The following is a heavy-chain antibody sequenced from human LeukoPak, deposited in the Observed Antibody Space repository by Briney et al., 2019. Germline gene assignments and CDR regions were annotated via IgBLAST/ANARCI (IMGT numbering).Heavy chain of an antibody. Sequence: GASVKASCKASGYTFTSYYMHWVRQAPGQGLEWMGIINPSGGSTSYAQKFQGRVTITRDTSTSTVYMELSSLRSEDTADYSRARDANSSGYYYNYWGQGTLVTVSS. CDR2: INPSGGST. CDR1: GYTFTSYY. V-gene: IGHV1-46*01. D-gene: IGHD3-22*01. J-gene: IGHJ4*02. CDR3: ARDANSSGYYYNY.